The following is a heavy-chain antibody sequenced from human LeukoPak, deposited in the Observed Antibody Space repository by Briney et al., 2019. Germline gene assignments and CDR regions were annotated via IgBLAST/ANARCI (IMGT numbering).Heavy chain of an antibody. CDR1: GFTFGDYA. CDR2: IRSKAYGGTT. V-gene: IGHV3-49*03. D-gene: IGHD1-26*01. J-gene: IGHJ4*02. CDR3: TQVFLRGANTRQFDY. Sequence: PGRSLRLSCTASGFTFGDYAMSWFRQAPGKGLEWVGFIRSKAYGGTTEYAASVKGRFTISRDDSKSIAYLQMNSLKTEDTAVYYCTQVFLRGANTRQFDYWGQGTLVTVSS.